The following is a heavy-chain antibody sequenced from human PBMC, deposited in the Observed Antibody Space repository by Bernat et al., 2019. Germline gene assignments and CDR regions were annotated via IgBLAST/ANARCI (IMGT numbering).Heavy chain of an antibody. D-gene: IGHD3-10*01. CDR3: VREEYGSGSRQTNWFDP. Sequence: EVQLVESGGGLVQPGGSLRLSCAASGFTFSSYWMHWVRQAPGEGLVWVSRVNTDGSSTTYADSVKGRLTNSRDNAKNTLYLQMISLRAKDTAVYYCVREEYGSGSRQTNWFDPWGQGTLVTVSS. J-gene: IGHJ5*02. CDR2: VNTDGSST. CDR1: GFTFSSYW. V-gene: IGHV3-74*01.